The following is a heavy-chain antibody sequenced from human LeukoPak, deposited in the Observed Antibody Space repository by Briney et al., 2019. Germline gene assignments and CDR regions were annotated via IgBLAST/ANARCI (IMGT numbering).Heavy chain of an antibody. CDR1: GGSISSSSYY. CDR2: IYYSGST. J-gene: IGHJ6*03. Sequence: KPSETLSLTCTVSGGSISSSSYYWGWIRQPPGKGLEWIGSIYYSGSTYYNPSLESRVTISVDTSKNQISLKLSSVTAADTAIYYCARAPERWYSYGSYTYYYMDVWGKGTTVTVSS. V-gene: IGHV4-39*07. D-gene: IGHD5-18*01. CDR3: ARAPERWYSYGSYTYYYMDV.